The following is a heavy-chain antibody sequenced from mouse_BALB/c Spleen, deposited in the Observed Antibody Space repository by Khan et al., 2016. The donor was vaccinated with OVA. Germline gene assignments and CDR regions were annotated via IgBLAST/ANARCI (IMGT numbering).Heavy chain of an antibody. Sequence: VQLQQSGPDLVKPGASVKISCKASGYSFTLYYMSWVKQSHGKSLEWIGRVNPDTDNINYNQEFKGKALFTGDKSSNTAYMELRSLTSEDSAVYFCERGYDFFAYWGQGTLVTVSA. J-gene: IGHJ3*01. CDR3: ERGYDFFAY. V-gene: IGHV1-26*01. D-gene: IGHD2-14*01. CDR2: VNPDTDNI. CDR1: GYSFTLYY.